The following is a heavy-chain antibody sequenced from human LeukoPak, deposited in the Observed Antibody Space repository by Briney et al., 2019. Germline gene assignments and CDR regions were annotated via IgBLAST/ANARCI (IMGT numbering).Heavy chain of an antibody. V-gene: IGHV4-4*09. Sequence: SETLSLTCTVSGVSITSYKWSWLRQSPGKGLEWIGFISTSGRTDYNPSLTSRVSMSVDTSKGQVSLRLSSVTAEDTAVYYCATSYDNKIVPYDCWGQGILVTVSS. CDR3: ATSYDNKIVPYDC. D-gene: IGHD3-9*01. CDR1: GVSITSYK. J-gene: IGHJ4*02. CDR2: ISTSGRT.